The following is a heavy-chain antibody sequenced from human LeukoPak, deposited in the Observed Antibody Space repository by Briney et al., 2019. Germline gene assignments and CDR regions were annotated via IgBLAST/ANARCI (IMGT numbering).Heavy chain of an antibody. Sequence: ASVKVSCKASGGTFSSYAISWVRQAPGQGLEWMGGIIPIFGTANYAQKFQGRVTITADESTSTAYMELSSLRSDDTAVYYCARGAAVAGIYYYYMDVWGKGTTVTVSS. J-gene: IGHJ6*03. D-gene: IGHD6-19*01. V-gene: IGHV1-69*13. CDR1: GGTFSSYA. CDR3: ARGAAVAGIYYYYMDV. CDR2: IIPIFGTA.